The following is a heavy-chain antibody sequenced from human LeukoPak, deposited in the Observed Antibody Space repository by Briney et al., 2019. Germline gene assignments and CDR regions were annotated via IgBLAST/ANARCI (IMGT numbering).Heavy chain of an antibody. J-gene: IGHJ4*02. D-gene: IGHD3-22*01. CDR3: AKVTLNHYYDSSGPTY. CDR1: GFTFSSYA. Sequence: GGSLRLSCAASGFTFSSYAMSWVRQAPGKGLEWDSAISGSGGSTYYADSVKGRFTISRDNSKNTLYLQMNSLRAEDTAVYYCAKVTLNHYYDSSGPTYWGQGTLVTVSS. V-gene: IGHV3-23*01. CDR2: ISGSGGST.